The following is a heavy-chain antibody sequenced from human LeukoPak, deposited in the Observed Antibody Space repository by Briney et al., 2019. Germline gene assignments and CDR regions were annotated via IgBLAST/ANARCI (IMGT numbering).Heavy chain of an antibody. J-gene: IGHJ4*02. CDR2: ISGSGGST. CDR3: AKVPSGGAVIIRNYFDY. CDR1: GFTFSSYA. Sequence: PGGSLRLSCAASGFTFSSYAMSWVRQAPGKGLEWVSAISGSGGSTYYADSVKGRFTISRGNSKNTLYLQMNSLRAEDTAAYYCAKVPSGGAVIIRNYFDYWGQGTLVTVSS. V-gene: IGHV3-23*01. D-gene: IGHD3-3*01.